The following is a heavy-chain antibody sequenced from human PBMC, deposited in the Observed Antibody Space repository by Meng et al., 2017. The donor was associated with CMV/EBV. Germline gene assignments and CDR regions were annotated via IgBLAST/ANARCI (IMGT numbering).Heavy chain of an antibody. Sequence: SCAASGFTFSSYEMNWVRQAPGKGLEWVSYISSSGSTIYYADSVKGRFTISRDNAKNSLYLQMNSLRAEDTAVYYCAREGWGWLPGSGMDVWGQGTTVTVSS. CDR1: GFTFSSYE. V-gene: IGHV3-48*03. CDR3: AREGWGWLPGSGMDV. J-gene: IGHJ6*02. CDR2: ISSSGSTI. D-gene: IGHD3-16*01.